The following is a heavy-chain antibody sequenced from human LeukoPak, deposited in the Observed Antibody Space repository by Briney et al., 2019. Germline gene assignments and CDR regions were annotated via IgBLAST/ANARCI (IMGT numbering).Heavy chain of an antibody. CDR3: ARAGPYYASNWFDP. CDR1: GGSFSGYY. J-gene: IGHJ5*02. V-gene: IGHV4-34*01. CDR2: INHSGST. D-gene: IGHD2/OR15-2a*01. Sequence: SETLSLTCAVYGGSFSGYYWSWIRQPPGKGLEWIGEINHSGSTNYNPSLKSRVTISVDTSKNQFSLKLSSVTAADTAVYYCARAGPYYASNWFDPWGQGTLVTVSS.